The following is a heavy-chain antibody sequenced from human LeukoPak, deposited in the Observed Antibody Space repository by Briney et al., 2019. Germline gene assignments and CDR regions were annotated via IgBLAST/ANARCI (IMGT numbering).Heavy chain of an antibody. J-gene: IGHJ4*02. CDR1: GGTFSSYA. CDR2: IIPILGIA. Sequence: GASVKVSCKASGGTFSSYAISWVRQAPGQGLEWMGRIIPILGIANYAQKFQGRVTITADKSTSTAYMELSSLRSEDTAVYYCASQWWELPTGLDYWGQGTLVTVSS. D-gene: IGHD1-26*01. V-gene: IGHV1-69*04. CDR3: ASQWWELPTGLDY.